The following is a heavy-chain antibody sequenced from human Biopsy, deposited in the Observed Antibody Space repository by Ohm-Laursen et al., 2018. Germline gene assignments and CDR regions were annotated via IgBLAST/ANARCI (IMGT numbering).Heavy chain of an antibody. J-gene: IGHJ5*02. Sequence: SQTLSLTCTVSGDSISTSTTYYWAWLRQPPGKGLEWIGSIYNSETTFYNPSLKSRVAISVDTSTNQFSLKVSSVIAADTALYYCARHPTGFWFDPWGHGTLVTVSS. V-gene: IGHV4-39*01. CDR1: GDSISTSTTYY. CDR2: IYNSETT. CDR3: ARHPTGFWFDP.